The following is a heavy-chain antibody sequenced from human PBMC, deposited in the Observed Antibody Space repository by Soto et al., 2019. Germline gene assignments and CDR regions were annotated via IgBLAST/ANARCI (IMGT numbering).Heavy chain of an antibody. CDR3: ALSLAPAATGWLDP. CDR2: TYYRSKWYN. J-gene: IGHJ5*02. CDR1: GDSVSSNSAA. V-gene: IGHV6-1*01. Sequence: PSQTLSPTCAISGDSVSSNSAAWNWIRQSPSRGLEWLGRTYYRSKWYNDYAVSVKSRITINPDTSKNQFSLQLNSVTPEDTAVYYCALSLAPAATGWLDPWGQGTLVTVSS. D-gene: IGHD2-2*01.